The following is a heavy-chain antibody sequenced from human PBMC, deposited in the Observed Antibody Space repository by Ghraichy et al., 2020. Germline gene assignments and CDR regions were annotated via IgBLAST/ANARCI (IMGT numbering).Heavy chain of an antibody. CDR3: AKSIGELEFWYFDL. J-gene: IGHJ2*01. CDR2: ISATNGNT. CDR1: GYTFSIYG. D-gene: IGHD1-26*01. Sequence: ASVKVSCKASGYTFSIYGISWVRQAPGQGLEWMGWISATNGNTNYAQRLQGRVTMTTDTSTSTAYMELRSLRSDDTALYYCAKSIGELEFWYFDLWGRGTLVTVST. V-gene: IGHV1-18*01.